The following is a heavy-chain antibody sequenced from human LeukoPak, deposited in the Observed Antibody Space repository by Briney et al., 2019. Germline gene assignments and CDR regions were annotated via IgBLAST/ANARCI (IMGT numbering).Heavy chain of an antibody. CDR2: ISSSSSYI. V-gene: IGHV3-21*01. Sequence: GGSLRLSCAASGFTFSSYSMNWVRQAPGKGLEWVSSISSSSSYIYYADSVKGRFTISRDNAKNSLYLQMNSLRAEDTAVYYCARDSGFWGHYFDYWGQGTLVTVSS. J-gene: IGHJ4*02. CDR1: GFTFSSYS. CDR3: ARDSGFWGHYFDY. D-gene: IGHD3-16*01.